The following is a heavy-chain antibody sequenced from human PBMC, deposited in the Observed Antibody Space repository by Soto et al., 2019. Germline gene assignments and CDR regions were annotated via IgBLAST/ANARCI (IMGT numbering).Heavy chain of an antibody. CDR2: INPSGNTT. D-gene: IGHD5-12*01. J-gene: IGHJ4*02. V-gene: IGHV1-46*01. Sequence: ASVKVSCKASGYIFTRNYIHWVRQAPGQGLEWKGLINPSGNTTSYAQKFQGRVIMTWDTSTSTVYMDLSSLRSDYTAVYYCARDIGSGYYCLDYWGQGTLVTVSS. CDR3: ARDIGSGYYCLDY. CDR1: GYIFTRNY.